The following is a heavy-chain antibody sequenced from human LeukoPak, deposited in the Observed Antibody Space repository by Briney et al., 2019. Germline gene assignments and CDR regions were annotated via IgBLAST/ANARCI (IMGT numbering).Heavy chain of an antibody. CDR1: GGSISNTNW. J-gene: IGHJ4*02. CDR3: SREDVAFSPFGY. D-gene: IGHD2-21*01. Sequence: PSRTLSLTRGLAGGSISNTNWGSWVRQPPGQGLEWIGEISLTGLTHYNPSLDTRVTVSLEKSKNQLSLTLTSVTAADTAVYYSSREDVAFSPFGYWGQGTLVTVLS. V-gene: IGHV4-4*02. CDR2: ISLTGLT.